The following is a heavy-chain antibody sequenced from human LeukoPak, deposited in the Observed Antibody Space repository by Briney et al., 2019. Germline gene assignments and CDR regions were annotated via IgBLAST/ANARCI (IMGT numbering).Heavy chain of an antibody. CDR2: ISSNGGST. V-gene: IGHV3-64*01. Sequence: GGSLRLSCAASGFTFSSYAMHWVRQAPGKGLEYVSAISSNGGSTYYANSVKGRFTISRDNAKNSLYLQMNSLRAEDTAVYYCAKAPYSSGWDYYYMDVWGKGTTVTVSS. J-gene: IGHJ6*03. CDR3: AKAPYSSGWDYYYMDV. CDR1: GFTFSSYA. D-gene: IGHD6-19*01.